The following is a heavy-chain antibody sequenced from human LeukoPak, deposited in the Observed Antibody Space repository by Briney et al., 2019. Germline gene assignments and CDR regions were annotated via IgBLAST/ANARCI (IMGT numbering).Heavy chain of an antibody. J-gene: IGHJ4*02. V-gene: IGHV5-51*01. Sequence: GESLKISCEGSGYRFATYWIGWVRQMPGKGLEWMGIIYPGDSDTRYSPSFQGQVTISADMAINTAYLQWGSLKASDSAMYYCARLLGPMIARGYFDYWGQGTLITVSS. CDR1: GYRFATYW. CDR3: ARLLGPMIARGYFDY. D-gene: IGHD3-22*01. CDR2: IYPGDSDT.